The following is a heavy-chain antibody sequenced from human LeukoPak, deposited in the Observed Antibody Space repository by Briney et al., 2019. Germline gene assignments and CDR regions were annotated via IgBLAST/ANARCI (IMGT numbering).Heavy chain of an antibody. J-gene: IGHJ4*02. Sequence: ASVKVSCTASGYTFTSYYMHWVRQAPGQGLEWMGIINPSGGSTSYAQKFQGRVTMTRDTSTSTVYMELSSLRSEDTAVYYCARAVYIGGRDYWGQGTLVTVSS. V-gene: IGHV1-46*01. CDR2: INPSGGST. CDR1: GYTFTSYY. D-gene: IGHD3-10*01. CDR3: ARAVYIGGRDY.